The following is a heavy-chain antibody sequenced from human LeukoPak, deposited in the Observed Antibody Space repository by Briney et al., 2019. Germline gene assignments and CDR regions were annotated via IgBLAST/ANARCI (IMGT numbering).Heavy chain of an antibody. V-gene: IGHV1-69*04. CDR3: ARGVAASTPDAFDI. D-gene: IGHD2-15*01. J-gene: IGHJ3*02. CDR1: GGTFSSYA. CDR2: IIPILGIA. Sequence: ASVKVSCKASGGTFSSYAISWVRQAPGRGLEWMGRIIPILGIANYAQKFQGRVTITADKSTSTAYMELSSLRSEDTAVYYCARGVAASTPDAFDIWGQGTMVTVSS.